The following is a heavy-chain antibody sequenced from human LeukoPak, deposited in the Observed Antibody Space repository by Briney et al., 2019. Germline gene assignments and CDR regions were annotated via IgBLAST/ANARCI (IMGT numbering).Heavy chain of an antibody. D-gene: IGHD3-10*01. CDR3: AGVLWFGQLLSHNWFDP. V-gene: IGHV4-30-4*01. CDR1: SGSISSAEYY. J-gene: IGHJ5*02. CDR2: IFYNGGT. Sequence: SETLSLTCTVSSGSISSAEYYWSWIRQPPGKGLEWIGYIFYNGGTHYNPSLKSRLTMSLDTSNNQFSLKLRSVTAADTAVYFRAGVLWFGQLLSHNWFDPWGQGTVVTVSS.